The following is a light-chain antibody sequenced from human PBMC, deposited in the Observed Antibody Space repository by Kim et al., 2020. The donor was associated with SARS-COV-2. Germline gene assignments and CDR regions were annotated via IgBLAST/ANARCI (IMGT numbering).Light chain of an antibody. Sequence: PGERVTLSCRASQSVSSSYLTWYQLRPGQAPRLLIYGSSTRATSIPARFSGSGSGTDFTLTISSMQPEDFAVYYCQQDYNLPPWTFGQGTKVDI. CDR3: QQDYNLPPWT. V-gene: IGKV3D-7*01. CDR1: QSVSSSY. J-gene: IGKJ1*01. CDR2: GSS.